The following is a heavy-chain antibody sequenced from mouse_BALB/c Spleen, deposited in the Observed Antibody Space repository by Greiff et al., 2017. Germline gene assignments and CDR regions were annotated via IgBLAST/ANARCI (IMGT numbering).Heavy chain of an antibody. D-gene: IGHD4-1*01. J-gene: IGHJ2*01. CDR3: ARWAGTEGIDY. Sequence: EVKLVESGGGLVQPGGSRKLSCAASGFTFSSFGMHWVRQAPEKGLEWVAYISSGSSTIYYADTVKGRFTISRDNAKNTLFMQMTSLRSEDTAMYYCARWAGTEGIDYWGQGTTLTVSS. V-gene: IGHV5-17*02. CDR2: ISSGSSTI. CDR1: GFTFSSFG.